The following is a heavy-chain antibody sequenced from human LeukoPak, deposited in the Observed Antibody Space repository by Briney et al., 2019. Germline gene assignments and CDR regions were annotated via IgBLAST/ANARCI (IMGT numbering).Heavy chain of an antibody. Sequence: GGSPRLSCAASGFTFDDYAMHWVRQAPGKGLEWVASINPEGSEKYSADSVQGRFTISRDNAKNSLYLQMDSLRVEDTAFYYCARDLAYSRLDYWGQGMLVTVSS. CDR3: ARDLAYSRLDY. J-gene: IGHJ4*02. CDR1: GFTFDDYA. CDR2: INPEGSEK. D-gene: IGHD5-18*01. V-gene: IGHV3-7*01.